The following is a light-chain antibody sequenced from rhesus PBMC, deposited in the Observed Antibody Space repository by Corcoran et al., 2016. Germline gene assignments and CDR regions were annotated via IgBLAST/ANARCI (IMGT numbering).Light chain of an antibody. Sequence: DIQMTQSPSSLSASVGETVTITCRASQSISSWLAWYQKKPGKAPKLLIYKASSLQSGVPSRFSGSGSGTDFTLNSSSLQSEDFATYDCQQYSSSPRTFGQGTKVEIK. V-gene: IGKV1-22*01. CDR3: QQYSSSPRT. CDR1: QSISSW. CDR2: KAS. J-gene: IGKJ1*01.